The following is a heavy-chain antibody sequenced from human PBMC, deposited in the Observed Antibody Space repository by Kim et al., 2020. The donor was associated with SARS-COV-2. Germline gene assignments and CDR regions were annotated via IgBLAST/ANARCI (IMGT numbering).Heavy chain of an antibody. J-gene: IGHJ4*02. CDR3: ARDTREEDSSSWSGFDY. D-gene: IGHD6-13*01. CDR1: GGTFSSYA. Sequence: SVKVSCKASGGTFSSYAISWVRQAPGQGLEWMGGIIPILGTANYAQKFQGRVTITADESTSTAYMELSSLRSEDTAVYYCARDTREEDSSSWSGFDYWGQGTLVTVSS. V-gene: IGHV1-69*13. CDR2: IIPILGTA.